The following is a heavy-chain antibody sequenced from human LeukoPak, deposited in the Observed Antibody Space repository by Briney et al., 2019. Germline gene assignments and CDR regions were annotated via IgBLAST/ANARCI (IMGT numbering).Heavy chain of an antibody. V-gene: IGHV1-58*02. CDR1: GLTFTNSA. CDR3: AADDLTRGY. CDR2: IVVGSGNT. J-gene: IGHJ4*02. Sequence: GTSVKVSCKASGLTFTNSAIQWVRQARGQRLEWIGWIVVGSGNTNYAQKFQERVTITRDMSTSTAYMELNSLRFEDTAVYYCAADDLTRGYWGQGTLVTVSS.